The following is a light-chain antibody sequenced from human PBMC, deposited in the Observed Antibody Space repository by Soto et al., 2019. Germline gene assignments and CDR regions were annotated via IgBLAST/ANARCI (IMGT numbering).Light chain of an antibody. CDR3: QQYNYRPPA. Sequence: EIVMTQSPDTLSVSTGERDALSCRASQSVSGNLAWYQQTPGQAPRLLIYGASTRATGIPARFSGSGFGTEFTLTISSLKSEDFAVYYCQQYNYRPPAFGQGTRLEIK. CDR2: GAS. V-gene: IGKV3-15*01. CDR1: QSVSGN. J-gene: IGKJ5*01.